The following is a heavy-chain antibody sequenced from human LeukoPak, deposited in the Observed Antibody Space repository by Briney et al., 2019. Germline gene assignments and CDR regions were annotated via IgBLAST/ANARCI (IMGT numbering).Heavy chain of an antibody. D-gene: IGHD6-19*01. CDR1: GFTFTKCA. CDR3: AGDRNSDWYSPLDY. V-gene: IGHV3-23*01. CDR2: ITATGDTA. J-gene: IGHJ4*02. Sequence: PGGSLRLSCVASGFTFTKCAMSWVRQAPGKGLEWVAIITATGDTAYYADSVKGRFTISRDNSRNTVYFQMDSLRAEDTAIYFCAGDRNSDWYSPLDYWGQGTQVTVSP.